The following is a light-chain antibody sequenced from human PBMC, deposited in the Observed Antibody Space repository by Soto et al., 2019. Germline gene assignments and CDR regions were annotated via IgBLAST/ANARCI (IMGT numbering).Light chain of an antibody. CDR3: QQYNSYPWT. J-gene: IGKJ1*01. V-gene: IGKV1-5*01. CDR2: DAS. Sequence: DIQMTQSPSTLSASVGDRVNITCRASQRVVVWLAWYQQKVWQAPKLLIYDASNWESGVTSRFSGSGSGTEFTLTISNLQPDDFATYYCQQYNSYPWTFGQGTKVEIK. CDR1: QRVVVW.